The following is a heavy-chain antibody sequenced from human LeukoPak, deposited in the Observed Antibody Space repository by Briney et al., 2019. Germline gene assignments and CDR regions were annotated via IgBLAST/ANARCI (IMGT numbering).Heavy chain of an antibody. CDR2: IWYDGSNK. J-gene: IGHJ6*02. D-gene: IGHD3-16*01. Sequence: PGRSLRLSCAASGFTFSSYGMHWVRQAPGKGLEWVAVIWYDGSNKYYADSVKGRFTISRDNSKNTLYLQMNSLRAEDTAVYYCARDGLPYYYYYGMDVWGQGTTVTVSS. CDR1: GFTFSSYG. CDR3: ARDGLPYYYYYGMDV. V-gene: IGHV3-33*01.